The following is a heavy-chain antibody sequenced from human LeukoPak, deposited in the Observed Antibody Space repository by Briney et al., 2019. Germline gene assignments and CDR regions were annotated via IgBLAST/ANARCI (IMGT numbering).Heavy chain of an antibody. V-gene: IGHV4-4*02. J-gene: IGHJ4*02. CDR3: ARVFGGAN. CDR2: IHHSGTT. D-gene: IGHD3-10*02. Sequence: SETLSLTCAVSGGPITTTNWWTWVRQPPGKGLEWIGEIHHSGTTHYNPSLKTRVTISVDNSKNQFSLKLTSMTAADTAVYFCARVFGGANWGQGTLVTVSS. CDR1: GGPITTTNW.